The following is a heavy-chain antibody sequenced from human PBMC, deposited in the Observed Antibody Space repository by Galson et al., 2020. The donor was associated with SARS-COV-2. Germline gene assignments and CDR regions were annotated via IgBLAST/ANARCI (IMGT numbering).Heavy chain of an antibody. D-gene: IGHD5-18*01. V-gene: IGHV4-30-2*01. J-gene: IGHJ2*01. CDR3: ARRYTYGLSPYWYFDL. Sequence: SETLSLTCAVPGGSISSGGYSWTWIRQAPGKGLEWIGYIYHSGATYYNPSLKSRLNISVDRSKNHPSLGLSAATAADTAVYYCARRYTYGLSPYWYFDLWGRGTLVTVSS. CDR1: GGSISSGGYS. CDR2: IYHSGAT.